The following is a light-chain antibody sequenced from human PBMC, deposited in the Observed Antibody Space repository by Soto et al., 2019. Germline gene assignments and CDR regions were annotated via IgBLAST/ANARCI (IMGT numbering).Light chain of an antibody. CDR1: SSNIGAGYD. V-gene: IGLV1-40*01. CDR3: QSYDSSLSVVV. CDR2: GDS. J-gene: IGLJ2*01. Sequence: QSVLTQPPSVSGAPGQRVTISCTGSSSNIGAGYDVNWYQQLPGTAPKLLIFGDSNRPSGVPDRFSGSKSGTSASLVITGLQAEDEADYYCQSYDSSLSVVVFGGGTKLTVL.